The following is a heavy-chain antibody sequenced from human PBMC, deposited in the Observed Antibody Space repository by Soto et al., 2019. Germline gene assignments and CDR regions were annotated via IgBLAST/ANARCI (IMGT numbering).Heavy chain of an antibody. D-gene: IGHD5-12*01. V-gene: IGHV3-15*07. CDR3: TTGWGYNYGDLDY. CDR1: GFTFSNAW. J-gene: IGHJ4*02. CDR2: IKSKTDGGTT. Sequence: PGGSLRLSCAASGFTFSNAWMNWVRQAPGKGLEWVGRIKSKTDGGTTDYAAPVKGRFTISRDDSKNTLYLQMNSLKTEDTAVYYCTTGWGYNYGDLDYWGQGTLVTVSS.